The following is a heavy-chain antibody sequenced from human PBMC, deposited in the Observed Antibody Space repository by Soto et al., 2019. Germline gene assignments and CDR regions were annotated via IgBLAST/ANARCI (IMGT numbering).Heavy chain of an antibody. CDR3: ARPAMIRVRAFDI. V-gene: IGHV3-74*01. CDR1: GFTFSSYW. Sequence: EVQLVESGGGVVQPGGSLRLSCAASGFTFSSYWMHWVRQAPGKGLVWVARINSDGSGTSYADSVKGRFTISRDNAKNALYRQMNSLRAEDTAVYSCARPAMIRVRAFDIWGQGTMVTVSS. D-gene: IGHD5-18*01. CDR2: INSDGSGT. J-gene: IGHJ3*02.